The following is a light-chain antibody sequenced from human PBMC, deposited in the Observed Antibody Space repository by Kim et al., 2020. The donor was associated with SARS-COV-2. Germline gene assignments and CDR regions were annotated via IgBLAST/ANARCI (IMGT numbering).Light chain of an antibody. CDR3: QVWDGSSDHWV. Sequence: SYELTQPPSVSLAPGETASITCGGDKIGDINVHWYQQRPGQAPVLVISDDSDRPSGIPERFSGSNSGTTATLTINRVEAVDEADYYCQVWDGSSDHWVFG. CDR2: DDS. CDR1: KIGDIN. J-gene: IGLJ3*02. V-gene: IGLV3-21*04.